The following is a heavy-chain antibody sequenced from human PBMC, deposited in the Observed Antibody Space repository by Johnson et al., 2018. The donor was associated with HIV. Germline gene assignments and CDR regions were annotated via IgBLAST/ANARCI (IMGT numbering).Heavy chain of an antibody. V-gene: IGHV3-66*01. J-gene: IGHJ3*02. CDR1: GFTFSSYW. CDR2: IYSGGTT. D-gene: IGHD3-22*01. Sequence: VQLVESGGGVVQPGRSLRLSCAASGFTFSSYWMSWVRQAPGKGLEWVSVIYSGGTTYYTDSVKGRFTISRDNSKNTLYLQMNSLRAEDTAVYYCAKSQDSSAYDYDFDIWGQGTVVTVSS. CDR3: AKSQDSSAYDYDFDI.